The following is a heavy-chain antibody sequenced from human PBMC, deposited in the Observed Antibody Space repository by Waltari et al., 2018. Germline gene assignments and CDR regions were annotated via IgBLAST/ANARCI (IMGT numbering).Heavy chain of an antibody. CDR3: ATGKEYSSSSGGYYYYGMDV. Sequence: QVQLVQSGAEVKKPGASVKVSCKVSGYTLTELSMHWVRQAPGKGLEWMGGLDPEDGETTHARKFQGRVTMTEDTSTDTAYMELSSLRSEDTAVYYCATGKEYSSSSGGYYYYGMDVWGQGTTVTVSS. CDR2: LDPEDGET. CDR1: GYTLTELS. D-gene: IGHD6-6*01. V-gene: IGHV1-24*01. J-gene: IGHJ6*02.